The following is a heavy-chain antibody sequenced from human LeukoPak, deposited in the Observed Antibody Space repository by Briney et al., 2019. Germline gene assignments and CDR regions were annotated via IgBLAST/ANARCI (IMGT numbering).Heavy chain of an antibody. Sequence: PGGSLRLSCAASGFTFSSYSMNWVRQAPGKGLEWVSSISSSSYIYYADSVKGRFTISRDSSKNTLYLQMSSLRAEDTAVYYCAKDSRIGSPRAFDYWGQGSQVTVSS. CDR2: ISSSSYI. D-gene: IGHD1-26*01. CDR1: GFTFSSYS. CDR3: AKDSRIGSPRAFDY. V-gene: IGHV3-21*04. J-gene: IGHJ4*02.